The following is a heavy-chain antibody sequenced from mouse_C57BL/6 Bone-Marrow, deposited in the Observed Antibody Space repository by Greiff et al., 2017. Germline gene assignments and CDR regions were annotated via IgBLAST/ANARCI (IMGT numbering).Heavy chain of an antibody. V-gene: IGHV1-22*01. CDR1: GYTFTDYN. D-gene: IGHD1-1*01. CDR2: INPNNGGT. Sequence: VQLQQSGPELVKPGASVKMSCKASGYTFTDYNMHWVKQSHGKSLEWIGYINPNNGGTSYNKKFKGKATLTVNKSSSTAYMELRSLTSEDAAVYYCARPYDSSSFAYWGQGTLVTVSA. J-gene: IGHJ3*01. CDR3: ARPYDSSSFAY.